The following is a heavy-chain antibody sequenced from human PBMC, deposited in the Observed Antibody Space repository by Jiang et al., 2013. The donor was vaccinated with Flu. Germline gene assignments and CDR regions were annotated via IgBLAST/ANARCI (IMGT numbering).Heavy chain of an antibody. CDR2: LLQWEH. Sequence: VSGGSISSYYWSWIRQPQEGTGVDWVYLLQWEHQLQPSLKSRVTISVDTSKNQFSLKLSSVTAADTAVYYCAGHYCSGGSCYPDYYYYYGMDVWGQGTTVTVSS. D-gene: IGHD2-15*01. J-gene: IGHJ6*02. CDR3: AGHYCSGGSCYPDYYYYYGMDV. CDR1: GGSISSYY. V-gene: IGHV4-59*01.